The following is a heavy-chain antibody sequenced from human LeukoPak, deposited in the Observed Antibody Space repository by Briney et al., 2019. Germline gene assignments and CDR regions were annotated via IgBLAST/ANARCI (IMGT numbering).Heavy chain of an antibody. J-gene: IGHJ3*02. CDR2: ISAYNGNT. V-gene: IGHV1-18*01. CDR3: ARVGNHDYGDQHIGAFDI. CDR1: GYTFTSYG. D-gene: IGHD4-17*01. Sequence: GASVKVSCKASGYTFTSYGISWVRQAPGQGLEWMGWISAYNGNTNYAQKLQGRVTMTTDTSTSTAYMELRSLGSDDTAVYYCARVGNHDYGDQHIGAFDIWGQGTMVTVSS.